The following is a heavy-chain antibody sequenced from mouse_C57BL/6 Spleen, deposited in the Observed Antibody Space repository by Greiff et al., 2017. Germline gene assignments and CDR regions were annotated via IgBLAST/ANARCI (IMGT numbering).Heavy chain of an antibody. J-gene: IGHJ3*01. CDR1: GFTFTDYY. V-gene: IGHV7-3*01. D-gene: IGHD1-1*01. CDR2: IRNKANGYTT. CDR3: ARSDYCSSYGWFAY. Sequence: EVKLVESGGGLVQPGGSLSLSCAASGFTFTDYYMSWVRQPPGKALEWLGFIRNKANGYTTEYSASVKGRFTISSYNSQSILYLQMNALRADDSATYYCARSDYCSSYGWFAYWGQGTLVTVSA.